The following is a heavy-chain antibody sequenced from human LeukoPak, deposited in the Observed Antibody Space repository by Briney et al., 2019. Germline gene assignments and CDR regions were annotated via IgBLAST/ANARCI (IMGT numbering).Heavy chain of an antibody. CDR2: IYTSGST. V-gene: IGHV4-4*07. CDR3: ARASPHYYDFWSGYAFDI. D-gene: IGHD3-3*01. Sequence: SETLSLTCTVSGGSISSYYWSWIRQPAGKGLEWIGRIYTSGSTNYNPSLKGRVTMSVDTSKNQFSLKLSSVTAADTAVYYCARASPHYYDFWSGYAFDIWGQGTMVTVSS. CDR1: GGSISSYY. J-gene: IGHJ3*02.